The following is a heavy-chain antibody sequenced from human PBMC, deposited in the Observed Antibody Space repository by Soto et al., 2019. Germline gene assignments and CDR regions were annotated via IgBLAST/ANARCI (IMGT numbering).Heavy chain of an antibody. CDR2: IFSNDEK. V-gene: IGHV2-26*01. CDR1: GFSLSNAGLG. Sequence: QVTVKESGPVLVKPTETLTLTCTVSGFSLSNAGLGVSWIRQPPGKALEWLAHIFSNDEKSYSTSLKSRLTISKDTSKSQVVLIMTNMDPVDTATYYCASMYSSSWYWFDPWGQGTLVTVSS. CDR3: ASMYSSSWYWFDP. J-gene: IGHJ5*02. D-gene: IGHD6-13*01.